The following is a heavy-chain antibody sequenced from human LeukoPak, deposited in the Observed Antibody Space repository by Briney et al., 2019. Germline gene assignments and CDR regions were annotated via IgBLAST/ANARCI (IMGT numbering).Heavy chain of an antibody. J-gene: IGHJ4*02. CDR2: IYYSGST. CDR1: GGSISSSSYY. CDR3: ARMGPDGRAPLNDY. D-gene: IGHD1-14*01. Sequence: SETLSLTCTVSGGSISSSSYYWGWIRQPPGKGLEWIGSIYYSGSTYYNPSLKSRVTISVDTSKNQFSLKLSSVTAADTAVYYCARMGPDGRAPLNDYWGQGTLVTVSS. V-gene: IGHV4-39*01.